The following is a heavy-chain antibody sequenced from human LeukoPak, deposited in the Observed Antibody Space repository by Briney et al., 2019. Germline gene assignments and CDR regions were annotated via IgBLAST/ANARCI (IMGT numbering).Heavy chain of an antibody. V-gene: IGHV4-34*01. J-gene: IGHJ6*03. D-gene: IGHD5-24*01. CDR2: INHSGST. Sequence: SETLSLTCAVYGGSFSGYYWSWIRQPPGKGLEWIGEINHSGSTNYNPSLKSRVTISVDTSKNQFSLKLSSVTAADTAVYYCARVVRDGYNWGYYYYYYMDVWGKGTTVTISS. CDR3: ARVVRDGYNWGYYYYYYMDV. CDR1: GGSFSGYY.